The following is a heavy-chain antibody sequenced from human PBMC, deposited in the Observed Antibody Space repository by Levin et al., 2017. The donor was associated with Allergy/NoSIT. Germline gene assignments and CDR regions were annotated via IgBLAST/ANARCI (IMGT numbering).Heavy chain of an antibody. V-gene: IGHV4-39*01. CDR3: ARQLYYDILTGQYYFDY. Sequence: SQTLSLTCTVSGGSISSSSYYWGWIRQPPGKGLEWIGSIYYSGSTYYNPSLKSRVTISVDTSKNQFSLKLSSVTAADTAVYYCARQLYYDILTGQYYFDYWGQGTLVTVSS. CDR2: IYYSGST. CDR1: GGSISSSSYY. D-gene: IGHD3-9*01. J-gene: IGHJ4*02.